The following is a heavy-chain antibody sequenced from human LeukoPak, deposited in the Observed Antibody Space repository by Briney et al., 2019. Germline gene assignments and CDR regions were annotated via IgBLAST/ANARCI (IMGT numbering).Heavy chain of an antibody. CDR2: IYHSGST. D-gene: IGHD1-26*01. CDR3: ARVEGIVGATIDY. CDR1: GYSISSGYY. V-gene: IGHV4-38-2*02. Sequence: PSETLSLTCTVSGYSISSGYYWGWIRQPPGKGLEWIGSIYHSGSTYYNPSLKSRVTISVDTSKNQFSLKLSSVTAADTAVYYCARVEGIVGATIDYWGQGTLVTVSS. J-gene: IGHJ4*02.